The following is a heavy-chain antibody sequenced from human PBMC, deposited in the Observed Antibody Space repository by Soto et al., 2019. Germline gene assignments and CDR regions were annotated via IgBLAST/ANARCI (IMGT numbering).Heavy chain of an antibody. CDR2: SRNKASRYTT. Sequence: GGSLRLSCAASGFTSSDHSMDWVRQAPGKGLEWVGRSRNKASRYTTEYAASVKGRFTVSREDSENSVYLQMNSLKTEDTAVYYCVRGWFGTHNYGMDVWGQGTTVTVSS. V-gene: IGHV3-72*01. D-gene: IGHD3-16*01. J-gene: IGHJ6*02. CDR3: VRGWFGTHNYGMDV. CDR1: GFTSSDHS.